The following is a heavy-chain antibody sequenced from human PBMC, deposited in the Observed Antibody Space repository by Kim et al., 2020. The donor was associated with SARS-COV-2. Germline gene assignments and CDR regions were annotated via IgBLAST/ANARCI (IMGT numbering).Heavy chain of an antibody. Sequence: SETLSLTCTVSGGSISSGSYYWIWIRQPAGKGLEWIGRIYTSGSTNYNPSLKSRVTISVDTSKNQFSLKLSSVTAADTAVYYCARDQGTTTVTTYFDYWGQGTLVTVSS. J-gene: IGHJ4*02. D-gene: IGHD4-17*01. CDR2: IYTSGST. V-gene: IGHV4-61*02. CDR1: GGSISSGSYY. CDR3: ARDQGTTTVTTYFDY.